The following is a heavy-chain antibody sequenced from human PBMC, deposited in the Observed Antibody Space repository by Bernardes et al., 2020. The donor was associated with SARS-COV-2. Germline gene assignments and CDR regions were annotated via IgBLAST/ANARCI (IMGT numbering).Heavy chain of an antibody. CDR1: GLTVSSNY. V-gene: IGHV3-66*01. CDR2: LYSGGNT. D-gene: IGHD2-21*02. Sequence: GGSLRLSCAASGLTVSSNYMTWVRQAPGKGLEWVSVLYSGGNTYYADSVKGRFTVSRDNSKNMLYLQLNSVRAEDTAIYYCARLVTTAGTSGLDHWGQGTLVTVSS. J-gene: IGHJ4*02. CDR3: ARLVTTAGTSGLDH.